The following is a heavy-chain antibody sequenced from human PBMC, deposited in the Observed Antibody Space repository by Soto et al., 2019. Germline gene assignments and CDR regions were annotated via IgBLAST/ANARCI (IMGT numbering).Heavy chain of an antibody. CDR1: GYTFTRSG. Sequence: ASVKVSCKASGYTFTRSGISWVRQAPGQGLEWMGWISTYNGDTNYAQTFQGRVTMTTDTSTSTAYMELRSLRSDDTAVYYCAKHAVHSSGFTDYGGGGPLVPVSS. CDR2: ISTYNGDT. CDR3: AKHAVHSSGFTDY. D-gene: IGHD6-19*01. V-gene: IGHV1-18*01. J-gene: IGHJ4*02.